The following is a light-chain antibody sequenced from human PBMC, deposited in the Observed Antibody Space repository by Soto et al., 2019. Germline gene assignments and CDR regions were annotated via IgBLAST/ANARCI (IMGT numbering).Light chain of an antibody. V-gene: IGKV1-5*01. J-gene: IGKJ2*01. CDR1: QSISNW. CDR3: QQYNGYSFT. Sequence: DIQMTQSPSTLSASVVDRFTITCRASQSISNWLAWYQEKPGKAPKLLIYDASSLGSGVPSRFSGSGSGTEFTLTISSLQPDDFATYHCQQYNGYSFTFGQGTKVDIK. CDR2: DAS.